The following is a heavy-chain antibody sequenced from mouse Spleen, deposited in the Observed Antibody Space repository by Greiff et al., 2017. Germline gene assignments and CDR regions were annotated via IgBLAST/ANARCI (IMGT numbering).Heavy chain of an antibody. Sequence: QVQLQQPGAELVMPGASVKLSCKASGYTFTSYWMHWVKQRPGQALAWIGEIDPSDSYTNYNQKFKGKATLTVAKSSSTAYMQLSSLTSEDSAVYYCASYDGYFPLAYWGQGTLVTVSA. CDR3: ASYDGYFPLAY. J-gene: IGHJ3*01. D-gene: IGHD2-3*01. CDR2: IDPSDSYT. V-gene: IGHV1-69*01. CDR1: GYTFTSYW.